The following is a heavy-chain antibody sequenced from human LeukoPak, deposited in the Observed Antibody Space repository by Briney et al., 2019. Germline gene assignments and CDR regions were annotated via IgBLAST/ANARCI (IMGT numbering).Heavy chain of an antibody. CDR1: GFSFSNSW. CDR3: ARDRGYTSFDY. V-gene: IGHV3-7*01. Sequence: PGGSLRLSCVGYGFSFSNSWMNWVRQAPGKGLEWVASTHPDGREKFYVDSVKGRFTISRDNAKDSLYLQMNSLRAEDTAVYYCARDRGYTSFDYWGQGTLVTVSS. J-gene: IGHJ4*02. D-gene: IGHD5-18*01. CDR2: THPDGREK.